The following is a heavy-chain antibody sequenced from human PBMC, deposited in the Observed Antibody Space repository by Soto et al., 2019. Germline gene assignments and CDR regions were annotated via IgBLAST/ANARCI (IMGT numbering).Heavy chain of an antibody. J-gene: IGHJ1*01. Sequence: GASVKVSCKASGYTFTSYGISWVRQAPGQGLEWMGWISAYNGNTNYAQKLQGRVTMTTDTTTSTAYMELRSLRSDDTAVYYCARDVMRYCSGGSCYPGYFQHWGQGTLVTVSS. D-gene: IGHD2-15*01. V-gene: IGHV1-18*01. CDR2: ISAYNGNT. CDR3: ARDVMRYCSGGSCYPGYFQH. CDR1: GYTFTSYG.